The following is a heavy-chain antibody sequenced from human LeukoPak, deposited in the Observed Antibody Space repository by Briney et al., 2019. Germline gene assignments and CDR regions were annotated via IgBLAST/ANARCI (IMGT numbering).Heavy chain of an antibody. D-gene: IGHD1-14*01. CDR2: ISSSSSYI. V-gene: IGHV3-21*01. CDR3: AAQGI. Sequence: GGSLRLSCAASGFTFSSYSMNWVRQAPGKGLEWVSSISSSSSYIYYAGSVKGRFTISRDNAKNSLYLQMNSLRAEDTAVYYCAAQGIWGQGTLVTVSS. J-gene: IGHJ4*02. CDR1: GFTFSSYS.